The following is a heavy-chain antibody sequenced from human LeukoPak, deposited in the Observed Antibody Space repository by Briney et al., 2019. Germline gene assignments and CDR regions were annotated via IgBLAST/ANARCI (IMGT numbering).Heavy chain of an antibody. CDR2: INPSGGST. CDR3: ARVHKVGELSIDY. CDR1: GYTFTSYY. D-gene: IGHD3-10*01. V-gene: IGHV1-46*01. J-gene: IGHJ4*02. Sequence: ASVKVSCKAYGYTFTSYYMHWVRQAPGQGLEWMGIINPSGGSTSYAQKFQGRVTMTRDTSMSTVYMELSSLRSEATAVYYCARVHKVGELSIDYWGQGTLVTVSS.